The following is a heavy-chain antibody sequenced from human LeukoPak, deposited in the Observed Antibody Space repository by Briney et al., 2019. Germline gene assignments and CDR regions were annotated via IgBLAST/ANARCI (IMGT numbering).Heavy chain of an antibody. Sequence: GGSLRLSCAASGFTFSNYGIPWVRQAPGKGLEGVAVISYDGTNKYYADSVRGRFTISRDDSKNTLYLQMNSLRLEDTAVYYCASGYCGRTTCSPPFDYWGQGTLVTVSS. V-gene: IGHV3-30*03. CDR3: ASGYCGRTTCSPPFDY. CDR2: ISYDGTNK. CDR1: GFTFSNYG. D-gene: IGHD2-2*01. J-gene: IGHJ4*02.